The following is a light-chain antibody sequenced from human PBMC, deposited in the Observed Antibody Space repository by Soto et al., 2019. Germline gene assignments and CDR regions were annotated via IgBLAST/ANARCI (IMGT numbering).Light chain of an antibody. V-gene: IGLV2-14*03. Sequence: QSALTQPASVSGSPGQSVTIACTGTSSDVGVSWYQQHPGKAPKLMIIDVSNRPSGVSHRFSGSKSGNTASLTISGLQAEDEADYYCSSYTSTSTVFAGRTKLTVL. CDR1: SSDVG. CDR3: SSYTSTSTV. CDR2: DVS. J-gene: IGLJ3*02.